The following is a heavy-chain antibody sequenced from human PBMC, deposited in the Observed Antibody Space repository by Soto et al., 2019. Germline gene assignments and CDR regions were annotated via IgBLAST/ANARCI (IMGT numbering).Heavy chain of an antibody. Sequence: ASLKVSCKVSGYTLTELSMHWVRQAPGKGLEWMGGFDNEDGETIYAQKFQGRVTMTEDTSTDTAYMELSSLRSEDTAVYYCATPPRYRAAGGNPSHXWGQGTLVTVSX. CDR1: GYTLTELS. CDR3: ATPPRYRAAGGNPSHX. J-gene: IGHJ4*02. V-gene: IGHV1-24*01. D-gene: IGHD6-13*01. CDR2: FDNEDGET.